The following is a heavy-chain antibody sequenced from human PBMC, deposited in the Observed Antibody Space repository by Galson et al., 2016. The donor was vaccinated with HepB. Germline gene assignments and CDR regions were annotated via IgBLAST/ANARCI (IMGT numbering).Heavy chain of an antibody. D-gene: IGHD3-16*01. Sequence: SLRLSCAASGFTLSTYWMTWVRQAPGKGLEWISYMSNSGSTIFYADSVKGRFTISRDNTKNSLYMQMNRLRAEDTAVYYCVRDQFGDYYYGLDVWGQGTTVIVSS. CDR2: MSNSGSTI. CDR3: VRDQFGDYYYGLDV. V-gene: IGHV3-11*01. CDR1: GFTLSTYW. J-gene: IGHJ6*02.